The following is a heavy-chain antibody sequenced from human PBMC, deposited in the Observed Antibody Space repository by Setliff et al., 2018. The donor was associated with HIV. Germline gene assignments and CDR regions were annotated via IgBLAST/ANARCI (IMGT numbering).Heavy chain of an antibody. CDR3: AKSTGTTPSLLYMDV. J-gene: IGHJ6*03. CDR2: ISGSGGST. V-gene: IGHV3-23*01. CDR1: GFTFSSYA. Sequence: PGESLKISCAASGFTFSSYAMSWVRQAPGKGLEWVSAISGSGGSTYYADSVKGRFTISRDNSKNTLYLQMNSLRAEDTAVYYCAKSTGTTPSLLYMDVWGKGTTVTVSS. D-gene: IGHD1-1*01.